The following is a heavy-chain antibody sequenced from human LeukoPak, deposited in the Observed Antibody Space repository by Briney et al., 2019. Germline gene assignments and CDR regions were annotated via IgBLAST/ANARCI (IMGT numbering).Heavy chain of an antibody. D-gene: IGHD3-3*01. V-gene: IGHV4-39*07. CDR2: VYYSGST. CDR3: ARTIFGESDAFDI. J-gene: IGHJ3*02. Sequence: SETLSLTCTVSGASLSSGSYYWSWIRQPPGKGLEWIGSVYYSGSTYYNPSLKSRVTISVDTSKNQFSLKLSSVTAADTAVYYCARTIFGESDAFDIWGQGTMVTVSS. CDR1: GASLSSGSYY.